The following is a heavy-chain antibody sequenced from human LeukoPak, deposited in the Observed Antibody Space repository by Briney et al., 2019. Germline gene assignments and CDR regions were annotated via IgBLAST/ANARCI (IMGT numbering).Heavy chain of an antibody. Sequence: GGSLRLSCAASGFTFSSYGMHWVRQAPGKGLEWVAFIRYDGSNKYYADSVKGRFTISMDNSKNTLYLQMNSLRGEDTAVYYCGKDWSYQENYYYMDVWGKGTKFTIS. CDR1: GFTFSSYG. D-gene: IGHD1-26*01. V-gene: IGHV3-30*02. CDR3: GKDWSYQENYYYMDV. J-gene: IGHJ6*03. CDR2: IRYDGSNK.